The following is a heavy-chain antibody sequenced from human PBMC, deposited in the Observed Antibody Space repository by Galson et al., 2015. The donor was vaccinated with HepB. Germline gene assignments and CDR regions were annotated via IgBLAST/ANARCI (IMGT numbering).Heavy chain of an antibody. V-gene: IGHV3-7*03. CDR3: ARSYHFQRRIGRYYFDY. D-gene: IGHD1-26*01. CDR1: GFTFSSYW. Sequence: SLRLSCAASGFTFSSYWMSWVRQAPGKGLEWVANIKQDGSEKYYVDSVKGRFTISRDNAKNSLYLQMNSLRAEDTAVYYCARSYHFQRRIGRYYFDYWGQGTLVTVSS. CDR2: IKQDGSEK. J-gene: IGHJ4*02.